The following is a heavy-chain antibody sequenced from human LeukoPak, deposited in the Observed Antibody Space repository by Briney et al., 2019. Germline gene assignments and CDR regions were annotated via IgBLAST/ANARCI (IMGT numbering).Heavy chain of an antibody. CDR2: IKQDGSEK. V-gene: IGHV3-7*05. Sequence: GGSLRLSCAASGFTFSSHWMSCVRQGLGKGLEWVANIKQDGSEKYYVASVKGRFTISRDNAKNSLYLQMNSLRAEDTAVYYCARSNREFASGTGDFWGQGTLVTVSS. CDR3: ARSNREFASGTGDF. J-gene: IGHJ4*02. D-gene: IGHD3-10*01. CDR1: GFTFSSHW.